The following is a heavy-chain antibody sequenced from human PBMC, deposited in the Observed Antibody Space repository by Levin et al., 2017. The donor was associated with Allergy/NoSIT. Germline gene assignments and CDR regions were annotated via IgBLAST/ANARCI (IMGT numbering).Heavy chain of an antibody. CDR1: GGSFSGYY. J-gene: IGHJ5*02. CDR3: ARGPRRYTAMVYRGGWFDP. CDR2: INHSGST. Sequence: SETLSLTCAVYGGSFSGYYWSWIRQPPGKGLEWIGEINHSGSTNYNPSLKSRVTISVDTSKNQFSLKLSSVTAADTAVYYCARGPRRYTAMVYRGGWFDPWGQGTLVTVSS. V-gene: IGHV4-34*01. D-gene: IGHD5-18*01.